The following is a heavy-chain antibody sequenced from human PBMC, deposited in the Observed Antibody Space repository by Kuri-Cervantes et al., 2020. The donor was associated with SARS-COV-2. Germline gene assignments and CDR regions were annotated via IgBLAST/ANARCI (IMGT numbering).Heavy chain of an antibody. Sequence: GGSLRLSCAASGFTFSSYGMHWVRQAPGKGLEWVAVIWYDGSNKYYADSVKGRFTISRDNAKNSLYLQMNSLRAEDTAVYYCAREDGYDSSGFYYYYGMDVWGQGTTVTVSS. D-gene: IGHD3-22*01. J-gene: IGHJ6*02. V-gene: IGHV3-33*01. CDR3: AREDGYDSSGFYYYYGMDV. CDR2: IWYDGSNK. CDR1: GFTFSSYG.